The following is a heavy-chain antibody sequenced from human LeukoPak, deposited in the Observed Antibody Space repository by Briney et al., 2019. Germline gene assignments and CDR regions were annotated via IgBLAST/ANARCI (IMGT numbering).Heavy chain of an antibody. Sequence: SETLSLTCAVYGGSISSYYWSWIRQPPGKGLEWIGYIYYSGNTNCNPSLKSRVTISVDTSKNQFSLKLSSVTATDTAVYYCARHPTIVGAADYYAMDVWGQGTTVTVSS. CDR2: IYYSGNT. V-gene: IGHV4-59*08. CDR3: ARHPTIVGAADYYAMDV. J-gene: IGHJ6*02. CDR1: GGSISSYY. D-gene: IGHD1-26*01.